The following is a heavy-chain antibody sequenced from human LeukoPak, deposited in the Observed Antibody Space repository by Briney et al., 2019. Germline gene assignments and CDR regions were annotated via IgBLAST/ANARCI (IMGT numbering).Heavy chain of an antibody. Sequence: GGSLRLSCAVSGFTCSSCWMNWVRQAPGKGLEWVATVNEDGSAKFYVDSVKGRFTIFRDNTRSSFDLQMNSLTVEDTAIYYFEPPAPAWRQGTLVTVSS. CDR1: GFTCSSCW. CDR3: EPPAPA. CDR2: VNEDGSAK. J-gene: IGHJ5*02. V-gene: IGHV3-7*01.